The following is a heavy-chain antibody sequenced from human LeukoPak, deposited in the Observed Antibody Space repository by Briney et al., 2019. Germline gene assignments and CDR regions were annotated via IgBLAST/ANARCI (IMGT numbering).Heavy chain of an antibody. J-gene: IGHJ5*02. CDR3: ARWGTYASTSNWFDP. CDR2: IYNSGST. Sequence: PSETLSLTCNVSGDSISRSRHFWAWIRQSPGRGLEWIGYIYNSGSTYYNPSLKSRVTISVDMSKNQFSLRLSSVTAADTAVYYCARWGTYASTSNWFDPWGQGTLVTVSS. D-gene: IGHD2-2*01. V-gene: IGHV4-39*07. CDR1: GDSISRSRHF.